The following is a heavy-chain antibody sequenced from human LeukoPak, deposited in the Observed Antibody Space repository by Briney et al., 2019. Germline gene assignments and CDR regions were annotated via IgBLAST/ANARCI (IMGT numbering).Heavy chain of an antibody. CDR1: GFTFSSYG. Sequence: GGSLRLSCAASGFTFSSYGMHWVRQAPGKGLEWVAIIWYDGSKKYYADSVKGRFTISRDNSKNTVYLQMISLRGEDTAVYYCAKDRRTTVTTSYFDYWGQGTLVTVSS. D-gene: IGHD4-11*01. V-gene: IGHV3-33*06. CDR3: AKDRRTTVTTSYFDY. J-gene: IGHJ4*02. CDR2: IWYDGSKK.